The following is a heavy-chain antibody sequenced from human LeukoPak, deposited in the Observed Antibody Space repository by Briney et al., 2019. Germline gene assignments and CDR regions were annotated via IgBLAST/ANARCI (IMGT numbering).Heavy chain of an antibody. D-gene: IGHD1-26*01. Sequence: PSETLSLTCTVSGDSISSFYWSCMREPPGKGLEWIGYIYYSGSTNYNPSLQSRVTISVETSKNQSSLKLSSVTAADTAVYYCARLKGNSGSFLPYFDYWGQGTLVTVSS. CDR2: IYYSGST. J-gene: IGHJ4*02. V-gene: IGHV4-59*01. CDR3: ARLKGNSGSFLPYFDY. CDR1: GDSISSFY.